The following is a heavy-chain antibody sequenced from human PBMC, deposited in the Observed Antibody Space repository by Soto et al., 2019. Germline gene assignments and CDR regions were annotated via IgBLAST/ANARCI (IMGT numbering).Heavy chain of an antibody. J-gene: IGHJ4*02. CDR3: ASLLIGTGIGYFDY. CDR1: GGSISSGGYY. D-gene: IGHD1-1*01. V-gene: IGHV4-31*03. Sequence: SETLSLTYTVSGGSISSGGYYWSWIRQHPGKGLEWIGYIYYSGSTYYNPSLKRRVTISVDTSKNQFSLKLSSVTAADTAVYYCASLLIGTGIGYFDYWGQGTLVTVSS. CDR2: IYYSGST.